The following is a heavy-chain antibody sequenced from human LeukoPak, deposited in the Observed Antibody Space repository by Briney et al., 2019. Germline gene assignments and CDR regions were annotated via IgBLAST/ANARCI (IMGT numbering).Heavy chain of an antibody. Sequence: GSLRLSCAASGFTFSSYAMHWVRQAPGKGLEWVAVISYDGSNKYYADSVKGRFTISRDNSKNTLYLQMNSLRAEDTAVYYCAGEAPYYDFWSGYFRPERINWFDPWGQGTLVTVSS. CDR1: GFTFSSYA. J-gene: IGHJ5*02. D-gene: IGHD3-3*01. CDR3: AGEAPYYDFWSGYFRPERINWFDP. V-gene: IGHV3-30-3*01. CDR2: ISYDGSNK.